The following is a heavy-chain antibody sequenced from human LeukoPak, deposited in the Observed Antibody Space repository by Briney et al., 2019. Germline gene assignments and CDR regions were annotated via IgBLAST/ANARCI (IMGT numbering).Heavy chain of an antibody. V-gene: IGHV3-30*02. D-gene: IGHD2-2*01. Sequence: PGGSLRLSCAASGFTFSRYGMHWVRQAPGKGLEWVAFIRYDGSNKYYADSVKGRFTISRDNSKNTLYLQMNSLRAEDTAVYYCAKDKGSSTSWGYYYYYMDVWGKGTTVTVSS. CDR2: IRYDGSNK. CDR3: AKDKGSSTSWGYYYYYMDV. CDR1: GFTFSRYG. J-gene: IGHJ6*03.